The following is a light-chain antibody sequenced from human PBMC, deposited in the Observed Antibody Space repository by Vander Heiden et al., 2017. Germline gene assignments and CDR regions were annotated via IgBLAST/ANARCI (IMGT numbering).Light chain of an antibody. CDR1: QSVSSY. J-gene: IGKJ3*01. CDR3: QQRSNWPPEVT. V-gene: IGKV3-11*01. Sequence: EIVLTQSPATLSLSPGERATLSCRASQSVSSYLAWYQQKPGQAPRLLIYDASNRATGIAARFSGSGSGTDFTLTISSLEPEDFAVYYCQQRSNWPPEVTFGPGTKVDIK. CDR2: DAS.